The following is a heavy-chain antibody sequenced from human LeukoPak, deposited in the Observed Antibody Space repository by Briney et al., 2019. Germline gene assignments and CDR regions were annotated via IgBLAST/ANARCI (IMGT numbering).Heavy chain of an antibody. V-gene: IGHV4-61*01. Sequence: PSETLSLTCTVFGGSVSSGSYYWSWIRQPPGKGLEWIGYIYYSGSTNYNPSLKSRVTISVDTSKNQFSLKLSSVTAADTAVYYCARDTAMAFDYWGQGTLVTVSS. CDR2: IYYSGST. CDR3: ARDTAMAFDY. CDR1: GGSVSSGSYY. J-gene: IGHJ4*02. D-gene: IGHD5-18*01.